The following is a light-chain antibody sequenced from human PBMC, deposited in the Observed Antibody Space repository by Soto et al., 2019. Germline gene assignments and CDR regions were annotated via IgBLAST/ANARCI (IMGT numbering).Light chain of an antibody. CDR1: RDISSS. CDR2: AAS. J-gene: IGKJ2*01. CDR3: QKYNSAPNT. V-gene: IGKV1-27*01. Sequence: DVQMTQSPSSLSASVGDRVTITCRARRDISSSLSWYQQNSWKVPNLLIYAASTLHAGVQSRFSGSGSGTFFTITINSLQPEDVATYYWQKYNSAPNTFGRGTRLEIK.